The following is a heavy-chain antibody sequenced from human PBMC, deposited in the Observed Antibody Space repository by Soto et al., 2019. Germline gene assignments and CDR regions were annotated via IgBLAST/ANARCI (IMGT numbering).Heavy chain of an antibody. D-gene: IGHD2-2*01. J-gene: IGHJ6*03. CDR3: ARLCCSSTSCSSDYYYMDG. CDR1: GYTFTSYY. Sequence: ASVKVSCKASGYTFTSYYMHWVRQAPGQGLEWMGIINPSGGSTSYAQKFQGRVTMTRDTSTSTVYMELSSLRSEDTAVYYCARLCCSSTSCSSDYYYMDGWGKETRCTVSS. V-gene: IGHV1-46*03. CDR2: INPSGGST.